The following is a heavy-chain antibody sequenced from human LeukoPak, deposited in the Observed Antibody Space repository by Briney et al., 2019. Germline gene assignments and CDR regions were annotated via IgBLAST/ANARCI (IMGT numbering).Heavy chain of an antibody. V-gene: IGHV1-69*13. D-gene: IGHD2-2*01. CDR2: IIPIFGTA. Sequence: ATSVKVSCKASGGTFSVYAISWVRQAPGQGLEWMGGIIPIFGTANYAQKFQGRVTITADESTSTAYMELSSLRSEDTAVYYCARDIVVVPAFPPYYYYGMDVWGKGTTVTVSS. CDR1: GGTFSVYA. CDR3: ARDIVVVPAFPPYYYYGMDV. J-gene: IGHJ6*04.